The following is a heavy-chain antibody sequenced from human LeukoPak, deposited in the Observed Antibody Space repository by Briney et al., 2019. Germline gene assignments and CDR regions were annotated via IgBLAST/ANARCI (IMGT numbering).Heavy chain of an antibody. CDR1: GGSFSGYY. CDR3: ARPLNPYYCDSSDNDAFDI. CDR2: INHSGST. J-gene: IGHJ3*02. V-gene: IGHV4-34*01. D-gene: IGHD3-22*01. Sequence: PSETLSLTCAVYGGSFSGYYWSWIRQPPGKGLEWIGEINHSGSTNYNPSLKSRVTISVDTSKNQFSLKLSSVTAADTAVYYCARPLNPYYCDSSDNDAFDIWGQRTLVTVSS.